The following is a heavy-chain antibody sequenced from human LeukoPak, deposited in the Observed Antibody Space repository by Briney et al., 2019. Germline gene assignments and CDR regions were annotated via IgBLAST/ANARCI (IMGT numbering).Heavy chain of an antibody. V-gene: IGHV3-9*01. J-gene: IGHJ5*02. CDR2: ISWNSGSI. CDR3: AKDSTPYSSSRYVTWFDP. Sequence: PGGSLRLSCAASGFTFDDYAMHWVRQAPGKGLEWVSGISWNSGSIGYADSVKGRFTISRDNAKNSLYLQMNSLRAEDTALYYCAKDSTPYSSSRYVTWFDPWGQGTLVTVSS. CDR1: GFTFDDYA. D-gene: IGHD6-13*01.